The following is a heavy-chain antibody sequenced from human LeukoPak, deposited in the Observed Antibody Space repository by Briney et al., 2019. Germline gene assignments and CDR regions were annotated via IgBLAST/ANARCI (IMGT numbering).Heavy chain of an antibody. J-gene: IGHJ4*02. CDR1: GFTFGDYA. CDR3: TREYRVVVPAAIRWAAVYFDY. V-gene: IGHV3-49*04. CDR2: IRSKAYGGTT. Sequence: GGSLRLSCTASGFTFGDYAMSWVRQAPGKGLEWVGFIRSKAYGGTTEYAASVKGRFTISRDDSKSIAYLQMNSLKTEDTAVYYCTREYRVVVPAAIRWAAVYFDYWGQGTLVTVSS. D-gene: IGHD2-2*02.